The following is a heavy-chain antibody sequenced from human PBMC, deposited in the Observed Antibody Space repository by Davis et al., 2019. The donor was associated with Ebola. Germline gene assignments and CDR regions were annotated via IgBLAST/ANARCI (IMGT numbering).Heavy chain of an antibody. V-gene: IGHV5-51*01. D-gene: IGHD2-15*01. CDR1: GYSFTSYW. J-gene: IGHJ6*02. CDR2: IYPGDSDT. CDR3: ARHAGRYCSGGSCRSSAYYYYGMDV. Sequence: GESLKISCKGSGYSFTSYWIGWVRQMPGKGLEWMGIIYPGDSDTRYSPSFQGQVTISADKSISTAYLQWSSLKASDTAMYYCARHAGRYCSGGSCRSSAYYYYGMDVWGQGTTVTVSS.